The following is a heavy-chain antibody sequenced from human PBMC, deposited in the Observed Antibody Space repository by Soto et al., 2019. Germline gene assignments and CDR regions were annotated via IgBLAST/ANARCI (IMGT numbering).Heavy chain of an antibody. CDR2: IIPIFGTA. CDR3: AGYGDYYYYGMDV. V-gene: IGHV1-69*13. D-gene: IGHD4-17*01. Sequence: SVKVSCKGSGGTFSSYAISWVRQAPGQGLEWMGGIIPIFGTANYAQKFQGRVTITADESTSTAYMELSSLRSEDTAVYYCAGYGDYYYYGMDVWGQGTTVTVSS. J-gene: IGHJ6*02. CDR1: GGTFSSYA.